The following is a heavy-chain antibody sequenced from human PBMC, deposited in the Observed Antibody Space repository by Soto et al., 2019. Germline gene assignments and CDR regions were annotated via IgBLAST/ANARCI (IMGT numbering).Heavy chain of an antibody. Sequence: PGGSLRLSCAASGFTFSSYAMHWVRQAPGKGLEWVAVISYDGSNKYYADSVKGRFTISRDNSKNTLYLQMNSLRAEDTAVYYCARDLYYDRGYYYGMDVWGQGTTVTVSS. D-gene: IGHD3-22*01. V-gene: IGHV3-30-3*01. J-gene: IGHJ6*02. CDR2: ISYDGSNK. CDR3: ARDLYYDRGYYYGMDV. CDR1: GFTFSSYA.